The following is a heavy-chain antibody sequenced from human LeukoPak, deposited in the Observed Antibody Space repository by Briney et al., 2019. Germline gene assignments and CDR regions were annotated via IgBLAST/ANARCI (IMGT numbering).Heavy chain of an antibody. J-gene: IGHJ4*02. V-gene: IGHV3-23*01. CDR1: GLTFSTYA. D-gene: IGHD3-22*01. Sequence: PGGSLRLSCAASGLTFSTYAMSWVRQAPGKGLEWVSGISGSGGSTNYADSVKGRFTISRDNSKNTLYLQMNSLRAEDTAVYYCAMGPIIMNNYYDSSGSFFDYWGQGTLVTVSS. CDR3: AMGPIIMNNYYDSSGSFFDY. CDR2: ISGSGGST.